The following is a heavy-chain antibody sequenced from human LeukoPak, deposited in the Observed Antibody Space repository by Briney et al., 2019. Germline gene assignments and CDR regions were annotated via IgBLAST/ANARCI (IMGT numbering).Heavy chain of an antibody. CDR1: GGSISSSSYY. CDR3: ARRSGGSRTRWFDP. V-gene: IGHV4-39*07. D-gene: IGHD2-15*01. CDR2: IYYSGST. Sequence: PSETLSLTCTVSGGSISSSSYYWGWIRQPPGKGMEWIGSIYYSGSTYYNPSLKSRVTISVDTSKNQFSLKLSSVTAADTAVYYCARRSGGSRTRWFDPWGQGTLVTVSS. J-gene: IGHJ5*02.